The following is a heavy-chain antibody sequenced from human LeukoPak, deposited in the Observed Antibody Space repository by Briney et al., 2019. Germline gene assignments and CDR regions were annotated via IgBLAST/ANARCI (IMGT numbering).Heavy chain of an antibody. CDR3: ASLRGSGGIYGMDV. CDR1: GYTFTSYD. J-gene: IGHJ6*02. V-gene: IGHV1-8*01. Sequence: GASVKVSCKASGYTFTSYDINWVRQATGQGLGWMGWMNPNSGNTGYAQKFQGRVTMTRNTSISTAYMELSSLRSEDTAVYYCASLRGSGGIYGMDVWGQGTTVTVSS. CDR2: MNPNSGNT. D-gene: IGHD3-16*01.